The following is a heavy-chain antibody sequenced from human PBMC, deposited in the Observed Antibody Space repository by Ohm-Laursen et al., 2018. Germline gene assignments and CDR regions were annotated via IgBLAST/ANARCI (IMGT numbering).Heavy chain of an antibody. D-gene: IGHD3-10*01. CDR3: AKDDYHGSGSYYFDY. J-gene: IGHJ4*02. CDR1: GFTFSSYG. V-gene: IGHV3-30*18. Sequence: SSLRLSCAASGFTFSSYGMHWVRQAPGKGLEWVAVISYDGSNKYYADSVKGRFTISRDNSKNTLYLQMNSLRAEDTAVYYCAKDDYHGSGSYYFDYWGQGTLVTVSS. CDR2: ISYDGSNK.